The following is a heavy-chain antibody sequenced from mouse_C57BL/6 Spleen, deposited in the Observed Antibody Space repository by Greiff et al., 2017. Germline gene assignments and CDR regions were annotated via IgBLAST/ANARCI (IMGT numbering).Heavy chain of an antibody. CDR2: IYPGSGNT. V-gene: IGHV1-66*01. D-gene: IGHD1-1*01. CDR1: GYSFTSYY. Sequence: QVQLQQSGPELVKPGASVKISCKASGYSFTSYYIHWVKQRPGQGLEWIGWIYPGSGNTKYNEKFKGKATLTADTSSSTAYMQLSSLTSEDSAVYYGARKGDYYGSSYVNYLDYGGQGTTLTVSS. J-gene: IGHJ2*01. CDR3: ARKGDYYGSSYVNYLDY.